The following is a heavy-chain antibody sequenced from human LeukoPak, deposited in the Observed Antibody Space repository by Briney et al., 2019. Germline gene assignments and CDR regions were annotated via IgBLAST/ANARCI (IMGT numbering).Heavy chain of an antibody. CDR2: LSGSGSTI. D-gene: IGHD3-22*01. CDR3: ARDVTYYYGSSTYSLDY. J-gene: IGHJ4*02. CDR1: GFTFSSYS. Sequence: GGSLRLSCAASGFTFSSYSMSWVRQAPGKGPEWISYLSGSGSTIYYADSVKGRFTISRDNANNSLYLQMNSLRADDTAIYYCARDVTYYYGSSTYSLDYWGQGTLVTVSS. V-gene: IGHV3-48*01.